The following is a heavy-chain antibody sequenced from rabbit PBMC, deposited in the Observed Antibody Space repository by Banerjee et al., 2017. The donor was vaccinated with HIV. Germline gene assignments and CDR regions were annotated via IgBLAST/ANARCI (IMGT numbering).Heavy chain of an antibody. J-gene: IGHJ4*01. CDR3: ARDLVGVIGWNFDL. D-gene: IGHD1-1*01. CDR1: GFSFSSSDW. Sequence: QEQLEESGGGLVKPEGSLTLTCTASGFSFSSSDWICWVRQAPGKGLEWIACINTSSGSTVYATWAKGRFTISRTSSTTVTLQMTSLTAADTATYFCARDLVGVIGWNFDLWGPGTLVTVS. V-gene: IGHV1S45*01. CDR2: INTSSGST.